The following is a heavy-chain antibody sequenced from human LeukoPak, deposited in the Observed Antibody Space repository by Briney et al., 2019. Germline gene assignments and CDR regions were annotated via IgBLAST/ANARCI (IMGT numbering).Heavy chain of an antibody. J-gene: IGHJ4*02. Sequence: PSQTLSLTCTVSGGSISSGGYYWSWICQHPGKGLEWIGYIYYSGSTYYNPSLKSRVTISVDTSKNQFSLKLSSVTAADTAVYYCARLQGDYGLDWGQGTLVTVSS. CDR3: ARLQGDYGLD. V-gene: IGHV4-31*03. CDR2: IYYSGST. D-gene: IGHD4/OR15-4a*01. CDR1: GGSISSGGYY.